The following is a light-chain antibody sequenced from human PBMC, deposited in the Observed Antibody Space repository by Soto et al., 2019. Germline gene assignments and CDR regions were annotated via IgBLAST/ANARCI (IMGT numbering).Light chain of an antibody. CDR3: QQFYTTLFT. CDR2: AAS. V-gene: IGKV1-39*01. J-gene: IGKJ3*01. CDR1: QSISNY. Sequence: DIQMTQSPASLSASVGDRVTITCRASQSISNYLNWYQQKPGKAPNLLIYAASSLRSGVPSRFSGSGSVTDFNLTISSLQPEDCATYSCQQFYTTLFTFGPGTNVEIK.